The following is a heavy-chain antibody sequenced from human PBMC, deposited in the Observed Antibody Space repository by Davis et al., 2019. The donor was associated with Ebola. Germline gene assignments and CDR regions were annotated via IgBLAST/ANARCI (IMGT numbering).Heavy chain of an antibody. CDR2: INTNTGNP. CDR1: GYTFTSYG. D-gene: IGHD1-14*01. V-gene: IGHV7-4-1*02. CDR3: ARDNLGTQPYYYYYGMDV. J-gene: IGHJ6*04. Sequence: AASVKVSCKASGYTFTSYGISWVRQAPGQGLEWMGWINTNTGNPTYAQGFTGRFVFSLDTSVSTAYLQISSLKAEDTAVYYCARDNLGTQPYYYYYGMDVWGKGATVTVSS.